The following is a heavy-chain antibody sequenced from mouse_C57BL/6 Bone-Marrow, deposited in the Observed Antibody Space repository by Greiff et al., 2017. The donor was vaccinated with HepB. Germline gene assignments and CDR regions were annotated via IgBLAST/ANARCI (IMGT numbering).Heavy chain of an antibody. D-gene: IGHD1-1*01. CDR3: ARDRTTVNAMDY. V-gene: IGHV3-6*01. Sequence: VQLKESGPGLVKPSQSLSLTCSVTGYSITSGYYWNWIRQFPGTKLEWMGYISYDGSNNYNPSLKNRISITRDTSKNQFFLKLNSVTTEDTATYYCARDRTTVNAMDYWGQGTSVTVSS. J-gene: IGHJ4*01. CDR1: GYSITSGYY. CDR2: ISYDGSN.